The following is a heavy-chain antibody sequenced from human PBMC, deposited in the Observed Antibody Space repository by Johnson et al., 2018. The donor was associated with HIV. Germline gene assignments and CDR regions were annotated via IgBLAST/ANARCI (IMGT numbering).Heavy chain of an antibody. CDR1: GFTFSSYA. CDR3: ARLRGAFDI. J-gene: IGHJ3*02. Sequence: VQLVESGGGLVQAGGSLRLSCAASGFTFSSYAMHWVRQAPGKGLEWVSVIYSGGSTYYSDSAKGRFTISRDNSKNTLYLQINSLRAEDTAVYYCARLRGAFDIWGQGTMVTVSS. CDR2: IYSGGST. V-gene: IGHV3-66*02.